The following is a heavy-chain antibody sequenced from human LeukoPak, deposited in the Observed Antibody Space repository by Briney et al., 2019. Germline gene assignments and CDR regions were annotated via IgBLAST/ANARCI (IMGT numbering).Heavy chain of an antibody. J-gene: IGHJ6*02. CDR3: ARDPGAGIAVSGRYYGMDV. Sequence: SSVKVSCKPCGGTFSSYTIRWVRQAPGQGLEWRGGIIPILEIANHAQKFQDRVTITAIKCTSKDYMELGSLRSEDTAVYYCARDPGAGIAVSGRYYGMDVWGQGTTVSVSS. D-gene: IGHD6-19*01. CDR1: GGTFSSYT. CDR2: IIPILEIA. V-gene: IGHV1-69*10.